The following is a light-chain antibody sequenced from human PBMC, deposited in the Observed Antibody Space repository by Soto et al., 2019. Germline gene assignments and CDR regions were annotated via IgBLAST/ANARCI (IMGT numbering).Light chain of an antibody. CDR2: AAS. J-gene: IGKJ5*01. Sequence: DIQMTQSPSSLSASVGDRVTITCRASQSISSYLNWYQQKPGKAPKLLFYAASSLQSGVPSRFSGSGSGTDFTLTISSLQPEDFATYYCQQSYSTPITFGQWTRLEI. CDR1: QSISSY. V-gene: IGKV1-39*01. CDR3: QQSYSTPIT.